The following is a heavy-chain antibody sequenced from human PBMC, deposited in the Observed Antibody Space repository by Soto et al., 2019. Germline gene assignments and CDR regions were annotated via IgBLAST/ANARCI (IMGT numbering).Heavy chain of an antibody. CDR1: GFTVSSNY. CDR3: ARDRGSGSPYKGEDY. V-gene: IGHV3-66*01. CDR2: IYSGGST. D-gene: IGHD3-10*01. J-gene: IGHJ4*02. Sequence: PGGSLRLSCAASGFTVSSNYMSWVRQAPGKGLEWVSVIYSGGSTYYADSVKGRFTISRDNSKNTLYLQMNSLRAEDTAVYYCARDRGSGSPYKGEDYWGQGTLVTVSS.